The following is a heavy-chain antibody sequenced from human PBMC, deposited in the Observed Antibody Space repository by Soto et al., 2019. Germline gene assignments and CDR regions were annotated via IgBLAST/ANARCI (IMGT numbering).Heavy chain of an antibody. J-gene: IGHJ4*02. D-gene: IGHD3-22*01. CDR3: AHRRRYYDSSGYYYLDY. CDR1: GFSLSTSGVG. Sequence: QITLKESGPTLVKPTQTLTLTCTFSGFSLSTSGVGVGWIRQPPGKALEWLALIYWDDDKRYSPSLKSRLTITKDTSKNQVVITMNNMDPVDTATYYCAHRRRYYDSSGYYYLDYWGQGTLVTVSS. CDR2: IYWDDDK. V-gene: IGHV2-5*02.